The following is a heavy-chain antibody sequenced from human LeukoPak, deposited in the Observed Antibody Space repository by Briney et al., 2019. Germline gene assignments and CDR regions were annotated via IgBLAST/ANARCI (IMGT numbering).Heavy chain of an antibody. CDR2: INEEGSEK. Sequence: GGSLRLSCTASGFTFSGYWMSWVRQAPGKGLEWVANINEEGSEKYYVDSVKGRFTISRDNAKSSLYLQMNSLRAEDTAVYYCASTYYFDYWGQGTLVTVSS. CDR1: GFTFSGYW. J-gene: IGHJ4*02. V-gene: IGHV3-7*01. CDR3: ASTYYFDY.